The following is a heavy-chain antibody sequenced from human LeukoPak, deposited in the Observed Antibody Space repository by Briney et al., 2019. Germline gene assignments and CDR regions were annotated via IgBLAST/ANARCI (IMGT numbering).Heavy chain of an antibody. CDR1: GFTFSSYA. V-gene: IGHV3-23*01. CDR3: AKEGVAYDILTGYSDFDY. D-gene: IGHD3-9*01. CDR2: ISGSGGST. J-gene: IGHJ4*02. Sequence: GGSLRLSCAASGFTFSSYAMSWVRQAPGKGLEWVSAISGSGGSTYYADSVKGRFTISRDNSKNTLYLQMNSLRAEDTAVYYCAKEGVAYDILTGYSDFDYWGQGTLVTVSS.